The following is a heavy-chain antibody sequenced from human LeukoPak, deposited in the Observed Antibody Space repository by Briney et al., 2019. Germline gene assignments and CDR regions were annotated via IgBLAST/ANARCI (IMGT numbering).Heavy chain of an antibody. Sequence: GGTPRLSCAASGFTFSDYYISWIRQTPGKGLECGSYISISGNTIYYPDSLKGQFTIYKDNAKNSLYLQMNIRRAQDTAVYYFARRTTYYASSGYSSDDFDISGQRTMVTVSS. D-gene: IGHD3-22*01. CDR3: ARRTTYYASSGYSSDDFDI. J-gene: IGHJ3*02. CDR2: ISISGNTI. V-gene: IGHV3-11*04. CDR1: GFTFSDYY.